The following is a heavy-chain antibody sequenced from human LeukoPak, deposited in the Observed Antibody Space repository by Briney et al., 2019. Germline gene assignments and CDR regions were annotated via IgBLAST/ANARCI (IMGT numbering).Heavy chain of an antibody. D-gene: IGHD3-3*01. CDR1: GGSISSGSYY. Sequence: SQTLSLTCTVSGGSISSGSYYWSWIRQPAGKGLEWIGRIYTSGSTNYNPSLKSRVTISVDTSKNQFSLKLSSVTAADTAVYYCARVGELRFLVETLEYYYYMDVWGKGTTVTVSS. V-gene: IGHV4-61*02. J-gene: IGHJ6*03. CDR2: IYTSGST. CDR3: ARVGELRFLVETLEYYYYMDV.